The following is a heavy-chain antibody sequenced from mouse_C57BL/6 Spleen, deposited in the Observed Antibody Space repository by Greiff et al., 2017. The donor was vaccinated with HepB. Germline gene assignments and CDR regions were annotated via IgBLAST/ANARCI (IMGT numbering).Heavy chain of an antibody. Sequence: QVQLQQSGAELVRPGTSVKVSCKASGYAFTNYLIEWVKQRPGQGLEWIGVINPGSGGTNYNEKFKGKATLTADKSSSTAYMQLSTLTSEDSAVYFCAREIYYDYEDVIALFDYGGQGTTLTVSS. D-gene: IGHD2-4*01. CDR2: INPGSGGT. J-gene: IGHJ2*01. CDR1: GYAFTNYL. V-gene: IGHV1-54*01. CDR3: AREIYYDYEDVIALFDY.